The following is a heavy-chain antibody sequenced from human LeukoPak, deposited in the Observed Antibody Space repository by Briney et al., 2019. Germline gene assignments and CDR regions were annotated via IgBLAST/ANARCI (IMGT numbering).Heavy chain of an antibody. J-gene: IGHJ6*04. V-gene: IGHV4-38-2*02. Sequence: SETLSLTCTVSGYSISSGHYWGWIRQPPGKGLEWIGSIYHSGSTYYNPSLKSRVTISVDTSKNQFSLKLSSVTAADTAVYYCAETGYGYLDGWGKGTTVTVSS. D-gene: IGHD3-16*01. CDR3: AETGYGYLDG. CDR2: IYHSGST. CDR1: GYSISSGHY.